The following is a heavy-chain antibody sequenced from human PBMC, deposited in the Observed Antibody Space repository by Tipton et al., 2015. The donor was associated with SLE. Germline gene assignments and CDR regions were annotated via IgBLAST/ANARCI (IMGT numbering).Heavy chain of an antibody. D-gene: IGHD2-15*01. Sequence: TLSLTCTVSGGSISSYYWSWIRQPPGKGLEWIGYIYYSGSTNYNPSLKSRVTIPVDTSKNQFSLKLSSVTAADTAVYYCARGYCSGGSCHGGYNWFDPWGQGTLVTVSS. CDR2: IYYSGST. J-gene: IGHJ5*02. CDR1: GGSISSYY. CDR3: ARGYCSGGSCHGGYNWFDP. V-gene: IGHV4-59*08.